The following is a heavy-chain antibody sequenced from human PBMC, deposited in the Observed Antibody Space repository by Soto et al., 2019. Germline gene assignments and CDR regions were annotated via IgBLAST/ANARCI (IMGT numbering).Heavy chain of an antibody. Sequence: GGSLRLSCAAPGFIFRIYAMNWVRQAPGKGLVWVSRINSDGSSTSYADSVKGRFTISRDNAKNTLYLQMNSLRAEDTAVYYCAIRASYYDSSGYFDYWGQGTLVTVSS. J-gene: IGHJ4*02. CDR1: GFIFRIYA. D-gene: IGHD3-22*01. V-gene: IGHV3-74*01. CDR2: INSDGSST. CDR3: AIRASYYDSSGYFDY.